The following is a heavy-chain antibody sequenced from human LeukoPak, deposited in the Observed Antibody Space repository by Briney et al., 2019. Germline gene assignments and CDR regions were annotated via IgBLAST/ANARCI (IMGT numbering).Heavy chain of an antibody. V-gene: IGHV3-74*01. CDR3: ARGSGNYGDFDY. CDR1: GFSVSTNW. Sequence: GGSLRLSCAVSGFSVSTNWMHWVRQAPGKGLVWVSRINSDGSNTNYADSVRGRFTISRDNAKNTVYLQMNSLRAEDTAVYYCARGSGNYGDFDYWGRGTLVTVSS. J-gene: IGHJ4*02. D-gene: IGHD1-26*01. CDR2: INSDGSNT.